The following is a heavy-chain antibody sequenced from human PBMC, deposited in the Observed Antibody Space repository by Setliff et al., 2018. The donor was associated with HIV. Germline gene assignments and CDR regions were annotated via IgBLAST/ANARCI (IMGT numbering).Heavy chain of an antibody. V-gene: IGHV4-61*09. J-gene: IGHJ4*02. CDR1: GGSISSGDNY. CDR3: ARDRAMRFSNSPSFNYFDV. Sequence: SETLSLTCTVSGGSISSGDNYWSWIRQPAGKGLEWIGHIYTTGRTYYNPSHKSRLTLSVDAAKNRFSLRLTSVTAADTAVYYCARDRAMRFSNSPSFNYFDVWGQGALVTVSS. D-gene: IGHD2-2*01. CDR2: IYTTGRT.